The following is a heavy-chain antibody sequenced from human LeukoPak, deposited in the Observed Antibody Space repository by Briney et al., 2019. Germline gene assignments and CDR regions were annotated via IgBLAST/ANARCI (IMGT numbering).Heavy chain of an antibody. V-gene: IGHV1-18*01. CDR3: ARVPFIETGTEWFYFDY. D-gene: IGHD1-7*01. J-gene: IGHJ4*02. CDR2: ISAYNGNT. CDR1: GYTFTSYG. Sequence: ASVKVSCKASGYTFTSYGISWVRQAPGQGLEWMGWISAYNGNTNYAQKLQGRVTMTTDTSTRTAYMELRSLRSDDTAVYYCARVPFIETGTEWFYFDYWGQGTLVTVSS.